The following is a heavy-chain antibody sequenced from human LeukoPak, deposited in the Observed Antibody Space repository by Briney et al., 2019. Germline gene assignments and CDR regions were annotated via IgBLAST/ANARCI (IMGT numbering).Heavy chain of an antibody. V-gene: IGHV3-9*03. CDR3: AKDSMATIHKAYMDV. D-gene: IGHD5-24*01. J-gene: IGHJ6*03. CDR1: GFTFDDYA. Sequence: GGSLRLSCAASGFTFDDYAMHWVRQAPGKGLEWVSGISWNSGSIGYADSVKGRFTISRDNAKNSLYLQMNSLRAEDMALYYCAKDSMATIHKAYMDVWGKGTTVTVSS. CDR2: ISWNSGSI.